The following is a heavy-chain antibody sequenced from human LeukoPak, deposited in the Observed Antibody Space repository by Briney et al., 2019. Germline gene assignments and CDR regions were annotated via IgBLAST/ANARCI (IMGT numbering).Heavy chain of an antibody. J-gene: IGHJ4*02. V-gene: IGHV3-9*01. Sequence: PGRSLRLSCAASGFTFDDYAMHWVRQAPGKGLEWVSGISWNSGSIGYADSVKGRFTISRDNAKNSLYLQMNSLRAEDTALYYCAKSRANYFDYWGQGTLVTVSS. CDR3: AKSRANYFDY. CDR1: GFTFDDYA. CDR2: ISWNSGSI.